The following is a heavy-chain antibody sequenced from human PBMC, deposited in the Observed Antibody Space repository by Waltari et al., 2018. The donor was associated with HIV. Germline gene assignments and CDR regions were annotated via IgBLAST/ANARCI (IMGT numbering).Heavy chain of an antibody. CDR2: ISGSGDNR. CDR3: TKDPVTAVGNINWFDP. J-gene: IGHJ5*02. D-gene: IGHD6-13*01. CDR1: GFSFRLYA. Sequence: EVQLLESGGGLVQPGGSLRLSCRASGFSFRLYAMNWVRQAPGKGLEWVSGISGSGDNRNYADSVKGRFTISRDNSKNKVFLQMKSLRPEDTAFYYCTKDPVTAVGNINWFDPWGQGTLVTVSS. V-gene: IGHV3-23*01.